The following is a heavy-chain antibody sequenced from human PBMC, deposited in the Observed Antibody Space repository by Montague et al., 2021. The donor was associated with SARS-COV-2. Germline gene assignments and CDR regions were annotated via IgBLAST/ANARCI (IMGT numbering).Heavy chain of an antibody. CDR2: IYYSGST. CDR3: ARASLGYCSGGRCYVGFDP. Sequence: SETLSLTCTVSGGSISSYYWSWIRQPPGKGLEWIGYIYYSGSTNYNPSRKSRVTISVDTSKNQFSLKLSSVTAADTAVYYCARASLGYCSGGRCYVGFDPWGQGTLVTVSS. CDR1: GGSISSYY. V-gene: IGHV4-59*01. D-gene: IGHD2-15*01. J-gene: IGHJ5*02.